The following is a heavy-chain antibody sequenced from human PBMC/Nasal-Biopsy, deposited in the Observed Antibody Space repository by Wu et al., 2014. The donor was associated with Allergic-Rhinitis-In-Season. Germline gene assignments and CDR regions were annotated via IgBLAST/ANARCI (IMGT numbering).Heavy chain of an antibody. CDR3: ARDHSYCSNGVCYPDAFDM. Sequence: LRLSCAASRFTFEDHGMHWVRQAPGKGLEWVSGISTSGDTYYADSVKGRFTISRQNAKKSLYLQMNSLRAEDTAVYYCARDHSYCSNGVCYPDAFDMWGQGTMVTVSS. V-gene: IGHV3-9*01. CDR2: ISTSGDT. J-gene: IGHJ3*02. D-gene: IGHD2-8*01. CDR1: RFTFEDHG.